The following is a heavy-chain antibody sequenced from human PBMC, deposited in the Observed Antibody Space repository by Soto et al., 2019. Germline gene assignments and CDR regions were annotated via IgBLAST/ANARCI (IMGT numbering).Heavy chain of an antibody. D-gene: IGHD3-10*01. CDR3: ARVSMIQGVILDY. CDR1: GYSFTSYG. Sequence: GASVKVSCKASGYSFTSYGISWVRQAPGQGLEWMGWISAYNGNTNYAQKLQGRVTMTTDSSTSTAYMDLRSLRSDDTAVYYWARVSMIQGVILDYWGQGTLVTVSS. J-gene: IGHJ4*02. V-gene: IGHV1-18*01. CDR2: ISAYNGNT.